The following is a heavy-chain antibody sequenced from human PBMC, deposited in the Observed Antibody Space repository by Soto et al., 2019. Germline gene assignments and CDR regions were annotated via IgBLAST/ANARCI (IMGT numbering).Heavy chain of an antibody. CDR1: GGSISSSSYY. J-gene: IGHJ5*02. CDR3: ARALAAAGLPSWFDP. D-gene: IGHD6-13*01. Sequence: SETLSLTSTVSGGSISSSSYYWSWIRQPPGKGLEWIGYIYYSGSTYYNPSLKSRVTISVDTSKNQFSLKLSSVTAADTAVYYCARALAAAGLPSWFDPWGQGTLVTVSS. CDR2: IYYSGST. V-gene: IGHV4-31*03.